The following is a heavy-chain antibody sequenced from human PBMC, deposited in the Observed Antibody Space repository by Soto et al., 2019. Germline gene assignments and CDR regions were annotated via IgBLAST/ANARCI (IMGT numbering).Heavy chain of an antibody. V-gene: IGHV4-31*03. Sequence: QVQLQESGPGLVKPSQTLSLTGTVSVGSISSGGYYWSWIRQHPGKGLEWIGNIYYSGSTYYNPFLKGRLTISVDTSKNLSSLKLSSVTAAYTAVYFCPRKAAGILNWFDPCGPGTLVTVSA. CDR1: VGSISSGGYY. CDR2: IYYSGST. D-gene: IGHD6-25*01. CDR3: PRKAAGILNWFDP. J-gene: IGHJ5*02.